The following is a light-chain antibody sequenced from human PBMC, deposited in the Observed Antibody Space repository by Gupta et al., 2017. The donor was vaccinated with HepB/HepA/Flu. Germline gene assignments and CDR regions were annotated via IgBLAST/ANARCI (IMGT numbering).Light chain of an antibody. CDR2: EVN. CDR1: RSDVGSYNL. CDR3: CSYASTTVV. V-gene: IGLV2-23*02. Sequence: QSALTQPASVSGSPGQPIPIYCTGTRSDVGSYNLVSWYQQHPGKAPKLMIYEVNKWPSGVSNRFSGSKSGNTASLTISGLQAEDEADYYCCSYASTTVVFGGGTKLTVL. J-gene: IGLJ2*01.